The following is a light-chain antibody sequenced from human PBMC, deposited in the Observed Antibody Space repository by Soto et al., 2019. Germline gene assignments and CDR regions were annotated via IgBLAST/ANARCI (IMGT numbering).Light chain of an antibody. CDR1: SSSIGAGYD. V-gene: IGLV1-40*01. J-gene: IGLJ3*02. CDR3: QSYDSGLTAWV. CDR2: GHN. Sequence: QSVLTQPASVSGAPGQRVTISCTGSSSSIGAGYDVPWYQHLPGTAPNLLIYGHNNRPSGIPDRFSGSKSGTSASLAITGLQAEDEADYYCQSYDSGLTAWVFGGGTKVTVL.